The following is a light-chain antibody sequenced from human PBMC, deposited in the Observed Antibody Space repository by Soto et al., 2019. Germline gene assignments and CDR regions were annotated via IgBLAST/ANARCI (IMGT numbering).Light chain of an antibody. J-gene: IGKJ4*01. CDR3: QQYNDWPPIT. CDR1: QSVSSN. Sequence: EFVLTQSPGTLSLSPGEGATLSCRASQSVSSNLAWYQQKPGQAPRLVIFDASTRATGIPDRFSGRGSGTDFTLTISSLQSEDSAVYFCQQYNDWPPITFGGGTKVDIK. CDR2: DAS. V-gene: IGKV3-15*01.